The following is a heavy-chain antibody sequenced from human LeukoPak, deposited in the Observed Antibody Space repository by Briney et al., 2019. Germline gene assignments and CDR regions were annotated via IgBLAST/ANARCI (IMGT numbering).Heavy chain of an antibody. CDR1: GFTFSTNC. J-gene: IGHJ4*02. D-gene: IGHD5-18*01. CDR2: IYSGGTT. CDR3: ARVDTVMAYYFDL. V-gene: IGHV3-53*04. Sequence: PGGALRLSCAASGFTFSTNCMTWVRQAPGKGLEWVSAIYSGGTTYYSESVMGGLTISRKNSMNTLYLQMNILQADDSAVYYCARVDTVMAYYFDLWGQGTLVTVSS.